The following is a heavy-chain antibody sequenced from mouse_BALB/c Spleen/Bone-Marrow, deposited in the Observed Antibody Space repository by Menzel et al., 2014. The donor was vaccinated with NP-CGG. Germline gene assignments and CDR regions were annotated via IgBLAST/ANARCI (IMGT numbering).Heavy chain of an antibody. CDR2: IHPSDSET. CDR1: GYSFTSYW. D-gene: IGHD2-4*01. Sequence: QVHVKQSGAELVRPGASVKLPCKASGYSFTSYWMNWVKQGPGQGLEWIGMIHPSDSETRLNQKFKDKATLTVDKSSSTAYMQLSSPTSEDSAVYYCAREGWDYDGFDYWGQGTTLTVSS. CDR3: AREGWDYDGFDY. V-gene: IGHV1-59*01. J-gene: IGHJ2*01.